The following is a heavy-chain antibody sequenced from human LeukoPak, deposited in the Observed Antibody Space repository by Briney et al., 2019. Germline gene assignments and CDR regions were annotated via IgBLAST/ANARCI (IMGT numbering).Heavy chain of an antibody. CDR2: LYHTGST. CDR1: GSSFRSGYY. D-gene: IGHD6-19*01. J-gene: IGHJ3*02. V-gene: IGHV4-38-2*02. CDR3: ARVASSVRDDPFDI. Sequence: SETLSLTCTASGSSFRSGYYWGWIRQPPGKGLEWIGSLYHTGSTYYNPSLKSRVTISLDTSKKQFSLNLKYVTAADTAVYYCARVASSVRDDPFDIWGQGTRVTVSS.